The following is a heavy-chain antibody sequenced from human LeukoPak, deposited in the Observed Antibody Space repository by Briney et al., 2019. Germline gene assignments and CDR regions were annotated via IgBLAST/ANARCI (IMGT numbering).Heavy chain of an antibody. J-gene: IGHJ4*02. CDR3: ASETEPYSSSSAFDY. V-gene: IGHV3-7*01. Sequence: GGSLRLSCAASGFTFSSYWMSWVRQAPGKGLEWVANIKQDGSEKYYVDPVKGRFTISRDNAKNSLYLQMNSLRAEDTAVYYCASETEPYSSSSAFDYWGQGTLVTVSS. CDR2: IKQDGSEK. CDR1: GFTFSSYW. D-gene: IGHD6-6*01.